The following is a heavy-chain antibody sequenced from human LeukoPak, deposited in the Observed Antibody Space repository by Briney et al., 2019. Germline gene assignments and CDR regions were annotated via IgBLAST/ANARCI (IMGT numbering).Heavy chain of an antibody. D-gene: IGHD3-22*01. CDR2: ISSSSSYI. V-gene: IGHV3-21*04. CDR3: ARVQNYYDSSGYYAPPPYYFDY. J-gene: IGHJ4*02. Sequence: PGGSLRLSCAASGFTFSSYSMNWVRQAPGKGLEWVSSISSSSSYIYYADSVKGRFTISRDNSKNTLYLQMNSLRAEDTAVYYCARVQNYYDSSGYYAPPPYYFDYWGQGTLVTVSS. CDR1: GFTFSSYS.